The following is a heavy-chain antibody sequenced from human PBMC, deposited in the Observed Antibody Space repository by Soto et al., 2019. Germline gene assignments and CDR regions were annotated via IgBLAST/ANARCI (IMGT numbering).Heavy chain of an antibody. CDR1: GFTFSSYE. V-gene: IGHV3-48*03. D-gene: IGHD1-26*01. CDR3: ARWRELKPFYYYYGMDV. Sequence: RLSCAASGFTFSSYEMNWVRQAPGKGLEWVSYISSSGSTIYYADSVKGRFTISRDNAKNSLYLQMNSLRAEDTAVYYCARWRELKPFYYYYGMDVWGQGTTVTVSS. CDR2: ISSSGSTI. J-gene: IGHJ6*02.